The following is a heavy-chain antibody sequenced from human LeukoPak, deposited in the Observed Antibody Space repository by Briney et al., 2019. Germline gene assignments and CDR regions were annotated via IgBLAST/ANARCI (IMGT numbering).Heavy chain of an antibody. CDR1: GGSISSYY. J-gene: IGHJ4*02. D-gene: IGHD6-13*01. V-gene: IGHV4-4*09. Sequence: SETLSLTCTVSGGSISSYYWSWIRQPPGKGLEWIGYIYTSGSTNYNPSLKSRVTISVDTSKNQSSLKLSSVTAADTAVYYCARQRIAAADIYYFDYWGQGTLVTVSS. CDR2: IYTSGST. CDR3: ARQRIAAADIYYFDY.